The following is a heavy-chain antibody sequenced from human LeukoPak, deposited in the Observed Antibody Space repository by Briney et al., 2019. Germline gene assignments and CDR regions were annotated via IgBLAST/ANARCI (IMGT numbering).Heavy chain of an antibody. V-gene: IGHV3-11*01. CDR1: GFTFSDSF. Sequence: GGSLRLSCAASGFTFSDSFMNWIRQAPGKGLEWLSYISHSGSNLDYAESVRGRFAISRDNANHSLYLQINSLRAEDTAVYYCARGDSSGVPDYWGQGTLVTVSS. CDR2: ISHSGSNL. D-gene: IGHD3-22*01. J-gene: IGHJ4*02. CDR3: ARGDSSGVPDY.